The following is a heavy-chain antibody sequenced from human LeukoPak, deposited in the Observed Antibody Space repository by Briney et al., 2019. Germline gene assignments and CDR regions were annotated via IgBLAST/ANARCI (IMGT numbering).Heavy chain of an antibody. CDR2: ISSSGSTI. V-gene: IGHV3-48*04. CDR1: EFTFSLYG. Sequence: GGTLRLSCAASEFTFSLYGMNWVRQAPGKGLEWVSYISSSGSTIYYADSVKGRFTISRDNAKNSLYLQMNSLRAEDTAVYYCAELGITMIGGVWGKGTTVTTSS. D-gene: IGHD3-10*02. J-gene: IGHJ6*04. CDR3: AELGITMIGGV.